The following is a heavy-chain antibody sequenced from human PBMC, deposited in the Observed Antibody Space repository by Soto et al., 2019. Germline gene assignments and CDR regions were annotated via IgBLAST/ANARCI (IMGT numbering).Heavy chain of an antibody. CDR1: GFTFSSYG. D-gene: IGHD3-3*01. CDR3: AKGGTIFGVVRYYFDY. J-gene: IGHJ4*02. V-gene: IGHV3-30*18. CDR2: ISYDGSNK. Sequence: QVQLVESGGGVVQPGRSLRLSCAASGFTFSSYGMHWVRQAPGKGLEWVAVISYDGSNKYYADSVKGRFTISRDNSKNPLYLQMNSLRAEDTAVYYCAKGGTIFGVVRYYFDYWGQGTLVTVSS.